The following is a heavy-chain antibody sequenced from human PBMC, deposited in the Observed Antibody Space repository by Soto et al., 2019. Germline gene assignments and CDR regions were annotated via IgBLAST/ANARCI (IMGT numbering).Heavy chain of an antibody. Sequence: QVQLVQSGAEVKKPGASVKVSCKASGYTFTSYAMHWVRQAPGQRLEWMGWINAGNGNTKYSQKFQGRVTITSDTSASTAYMELSSLGSEDTAVYYCARDRPYYDFWSGHVAFDIWGPGTMVTVSS. CDR3: ARDRPYYDFWSGHVAFDI. D-gene: IGHD3-3*01. CDR1: GYTFTSYA. J-gene: IGHJ3*02. CDR2: INAGNGNT. V-gene: IGHV1-3*01.